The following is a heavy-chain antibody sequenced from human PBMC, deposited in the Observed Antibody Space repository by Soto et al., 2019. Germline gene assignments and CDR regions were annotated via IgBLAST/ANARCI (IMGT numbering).Heavy chain of an antibody. CDR1: GYSISSGYY. Sequence: SETLSLTCAVSGYSISSGYYWGWIRQPPGKGLEWIGSIYHSGSTYNNPSLKSRVTISVDTSKNQFSLKLSSVTAADTAVYYCASQGKAVAEYYYGMDVWGQGTTVTVSS. CDR3: ASQGKAVAEYYYGMDV. CDR2: IYHSGST. J-gene: IGHJ6*02. D-gene: IGHD6-19*01. V-gene: IGHV4-38-2*01.